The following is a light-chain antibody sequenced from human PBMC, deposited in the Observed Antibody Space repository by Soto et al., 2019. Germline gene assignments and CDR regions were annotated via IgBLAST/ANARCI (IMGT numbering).Light chain of an antibody. CDR1: QSVRDN. CDR2: GAS. J-gene: IGKJ2*01. Sequence: ETLLTQSPATLSVSPGERATLSCRASQSVRDNLAWYQQKPGQAPRLLIYGASTRAPGIPDRFSGSGFGTEFSLTIGSLQSEDFAVYYCQQHNDWPPSTFGQGTKLEIK. CDR3: QQHNDWPPST. V-gene: IGKV3-15*01.